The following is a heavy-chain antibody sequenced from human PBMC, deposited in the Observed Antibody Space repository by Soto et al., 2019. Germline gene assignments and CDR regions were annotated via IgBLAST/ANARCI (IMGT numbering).Heavy chain of an antibody. CDR1: GFTFSRHT. J-gene: IGHJ4*02. CDR2: ISYDGSNK. D-gene: IGHD3-16*02. CDR3: ARDRLRLGELSLLGYFDY. V-gene: IGHV3-30*04. Sequence: GGSLRLSSAASGFTFSRHTMHWVRQAPGKGLEWVASISYDGSNKYYADSVKGRFTISRDNSKNTLSVQMDSLRAEDTAVYYCARDRLRLGELSLLGYFDYWGQGTLVTVS.